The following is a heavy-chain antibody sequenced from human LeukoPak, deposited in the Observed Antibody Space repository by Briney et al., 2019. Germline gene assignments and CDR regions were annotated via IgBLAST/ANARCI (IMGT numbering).Heavy chain of an antibody. CDR3: ARGGPFERYDSSGYPPES. D-gene: IGHD3-22*01. CDR1: GYTFANYD. Sequence: GASVTVSCKPSGYTFANYDINWVRQATGQGLEWMGWMNPNSGNTGYAQKFQGRVTLNRNASIATAYMELSSLRSEDTALYYCARGGPFERYDSSGYPPESWGQGTLVTVSS. J-gene: IGHJ4*02. CDR2: MNPNSGNT. V-gene: IGHV1-8*01.